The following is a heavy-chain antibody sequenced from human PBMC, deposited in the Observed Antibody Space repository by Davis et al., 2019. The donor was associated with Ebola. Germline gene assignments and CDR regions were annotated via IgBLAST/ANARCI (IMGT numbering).Heavy chain of an antibody. Sequence: PGGSLRLSCTSAGSINNISYYWGWIRQPPGKGLEWIGSIYYDGGRTNYSPSLKSRVTISVDMSKNQFSLTVNSVTAADTGLYFCARGDKVTPVGKRGLRHLDGFDSWGQGTLVTVSS. V-gene: IGHV4-39*01. J-gene: IGHJ4*02. CDR3: ARGDKVTPVGKRGLRHLDGFDS. CDR1: AGSINNISYY. D-gene: IGHD2-21*02. CDR2: IYYDGGRT.